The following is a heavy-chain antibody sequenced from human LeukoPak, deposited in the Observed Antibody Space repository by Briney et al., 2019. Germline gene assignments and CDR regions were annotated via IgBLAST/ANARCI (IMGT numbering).Heavy chain of an antibody. J-gene: IGHJ6*03. V-gene: IGHV3-7*01. CDR1: GFTFSSYG. Sequence: GGSLRLSCAASGFTFSSYGMHWVRQAPGKGLEWVANIKQDGSEKYYVDSVKGRFTISRDNAKNSLYLQMNSLRAEDTAVYYCASTWPTVTTGSYYYMDVWGKGTTVTISS. CDR3: ASTWPTVTTGSYYYMDV. D-gene: IGHD4-17*01. CDR2: IKQDGSEK.